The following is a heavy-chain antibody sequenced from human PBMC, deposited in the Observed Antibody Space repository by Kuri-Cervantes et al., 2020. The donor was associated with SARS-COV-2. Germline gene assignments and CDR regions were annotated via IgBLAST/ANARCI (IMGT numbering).Heavy chain of an antibody. CDR2: INPSGGST. J-gene: IGHJ4*02. Sequence: ASVKVSCKASGYTLTSYYMHWVRQAPGQGLEWMGIINPSGGSTSYAQKFQGRVTMTRDTSTSTVYMELSSLRSEDTAVYYCARVEVGYSSSPRGAEYYFDYWGQGTLVTVSS. CDR3: ARVEVGYSSSPRGAEYYFDY. CDR1: GYTLTSYY. D-gene: IGHD6-6*01. V-gene: IGHV1-46*03.